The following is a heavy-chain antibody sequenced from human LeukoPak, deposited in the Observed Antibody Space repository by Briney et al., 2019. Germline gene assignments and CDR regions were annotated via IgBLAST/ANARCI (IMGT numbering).Heavy chain of an antibody. D-gene: IGHD6-13*01. V-gene: IGHV1-69*13. CDR2: IIPIFGTA. J-gene: IGHJ4*02. Sequence: GASVKVSCKASGGTFSSYAISWVRQAPGQGLEWMGGIIPIFGTASYAQKFRGRVTITADESTSTAYMELSSLRSEDTAVYYCARKGSYSSSWYDSFDYWGQGTLVTVSS. CDR1: GGTFSSYA. CDR3: ARKGSYSSSWYDSFDY.